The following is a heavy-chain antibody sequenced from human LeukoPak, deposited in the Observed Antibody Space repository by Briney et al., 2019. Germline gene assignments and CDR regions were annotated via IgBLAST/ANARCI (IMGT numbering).Heavy chain of an antibody. CDR2: IYYSGST. Sequence: SETLSLTCTVSGGSISSSSYYWGWIRQPPGKGLEWIGSIYYSGSTYYNPSLKSRVTISVDTSKNQFSLKLSSVTAADTAVYYCLGYYYDSSGYTHYYYYMDVWGKGTTVTISS. CDR3: LGYYYDSSGYTHYYYYMDV. D-gene: IGHD3-22*01. J-gene: IGHJ6*03. CDR1: GGSISSSSYY. V-gene: IGHV4-39*07.